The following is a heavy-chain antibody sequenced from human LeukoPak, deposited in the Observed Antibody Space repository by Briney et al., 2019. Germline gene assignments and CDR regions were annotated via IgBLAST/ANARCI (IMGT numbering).Heavy chain of an antibody. V-gene: IGHV4-4*07. D-gene: IGHD2-2*01. CDR1: GGSISSYY. J-gene: IGHJ2*01. Sequence: SETPSLTCTVSGGSISSYYWSWIRQPAGKGLEWIGRIYTSGSTNYNPSLKSRVTMPVDTSKNQFSLKLSSVTAADTAVYYCARVCGYCSSTSCYLKYFDLWGRGTLVTVSS. CDR2: IYTSGST. CDR3: ARVCGYCSSTSCYLKYFDL.